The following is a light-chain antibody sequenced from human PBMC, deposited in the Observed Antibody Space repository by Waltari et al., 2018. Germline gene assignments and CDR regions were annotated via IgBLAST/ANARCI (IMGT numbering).Light chain of an antibody. CDR1: SSDVGSYNL. J-gene: IGLJ3*02. CDR3: CSYAGSTAWV. V-gene: IGLV2-23*01. CDR2: EGS. Sequence: QSALTQPASVSGSPGQSITIFCTGTSSDVGSYNLVSWYQQYPGKAPKLMIYEGSKRPSVVSNRFSCSTSGNTASLTSSGLQADDEADYYCCSYAGSTAWVFGGGTKVTVL.